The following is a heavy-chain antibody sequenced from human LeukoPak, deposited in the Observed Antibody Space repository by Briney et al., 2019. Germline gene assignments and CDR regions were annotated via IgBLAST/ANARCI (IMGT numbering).Heavy chain of an antibody. CDR2: ISGYNRNT. CDR3: ARDGTYYIRSGSPWYLDL. CDR1: GYTVTTSG. V-gene: IGHV1-18*01. J-gene: IGHJ2*01. D-gene: IGHD3-10*01. Sequence: ASVKVSCKASGYTVTTSGISWVRQAPGQGLEWMGWISGYNRNTNYAQKFQGRVTMTTDTSTSTVYMELSRLRSDDTAVYYCARDGTYYIRSGSPWYLDLWGPGTLVTVSS.